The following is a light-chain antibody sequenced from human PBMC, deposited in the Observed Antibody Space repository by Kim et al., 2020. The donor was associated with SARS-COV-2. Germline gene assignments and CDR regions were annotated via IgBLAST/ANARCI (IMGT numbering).Light chain of an antibody. J-gene: IGKJ5*01. V-gene: IGKV1-27*01. CDR1: QDISNY. CDR3: QSYNTASLT. Sequence: ASVGDRVTITCRATQDISNYLAWYQQKPVKPPKLLIHATSCLYSGVPSRFSGSGSGTDFTLTISSLQPEDVATYYCQSYNTASLTFGQGTRLEIK. CDR2: ATS.